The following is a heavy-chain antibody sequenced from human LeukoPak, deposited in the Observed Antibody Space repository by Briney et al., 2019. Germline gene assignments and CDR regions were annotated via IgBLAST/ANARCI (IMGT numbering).Heavy chain of an antibody. CDR2: INPNSGGT. V-gene: IGHV1-2*02. Sequence: ASVTVSCKASGYTFTGYYVHWVRQAPGQGLEWMGWINPNSGGTNYAQKFQGRVTMTRDTSISTAYMELSRLRSDDTAVYYCARMLLTVTTLYFDYWGQGTLVTVSS. CDR3: ARMLLTVTTLYFDY. D-gene: IGHD4-17*01. J-gene: IGHJ4*02. CDR1: GYTFTGYY.